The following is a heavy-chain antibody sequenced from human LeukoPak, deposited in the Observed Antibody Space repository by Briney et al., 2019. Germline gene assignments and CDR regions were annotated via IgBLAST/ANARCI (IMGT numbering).Heavy chain of an antibody. J-gene: IGHJ4*02. V-gene: IGHV1-58*02. CDR3: AAALYYYDSSVAFDY. Sequence: SVKVSCKASGFTFTSSAMQCVRQARGQRLEWIGWIVVGSGNTNYAQKFQERVTITRDMSTSTAYMELSSLRSEDTAVYYCAAALYYYDSSVAFDYWGQGTLVTVSS. D-gene: IGHD3-22*01. CDR2: IVVGSGNT. CDR1: GFTFTSSA.